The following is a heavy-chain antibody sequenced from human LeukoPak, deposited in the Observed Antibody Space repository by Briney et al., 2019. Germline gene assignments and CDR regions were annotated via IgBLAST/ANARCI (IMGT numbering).Heavy chain of an antibody. CDR1: GDTFSSYA. V-gene: IGHV1-18*01. J-gene: IGHJ5*02. CDR3: ARSGDGNWFDP. Sequence: GESLKISCKASGDTFSSYAISWVRQAPGQGLEWMGWISGYNGDTDYAANLQGRVTLTTDTSTNTAYMELRSLRSDDAAVYYCARSGDGNWFDPWGQGTLVTVSS. CDR2: ISGYNGDT. D-gene: IGHD4-17*01.